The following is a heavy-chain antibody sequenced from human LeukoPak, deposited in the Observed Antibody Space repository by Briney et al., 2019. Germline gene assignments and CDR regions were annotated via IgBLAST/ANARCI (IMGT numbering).Heavy chain of an antibody. CDR3: AREPYSGYDLNWFDP. Sequence: GGSLRLSCAASGFTFSDYYMSWIRQAPGKGLEWVSYISSSGSTIYYADSVKGRFTISRDNAKNSLYLQMNSLRAEDTAVYYCAREPYSGYDLNWFDPWGQGTLVTVSS. D-gene: IGHD5-12*01. CDR2: ISSSGSTI. V-gene: IGHV3-11*04. CDR1: GFTFSDYY. J-gene: IGHJ5*02.